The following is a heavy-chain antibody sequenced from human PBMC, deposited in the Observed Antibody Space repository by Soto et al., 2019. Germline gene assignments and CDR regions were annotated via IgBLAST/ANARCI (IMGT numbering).Heavy chain of an antibody. Sequence: QVQLVESGGGVVQPGRSLRLSCAASGFTFSSYGMHWVRQAPGKGLEWVAVISYGGSNKYYADSVKGRFTISRDNSKNTLYLRMNSLRAEDTAVYYCAKRSRLGELSVPNGEYIQHWGQGTLVTVSS. CDR1: GFTFSSYG. V-gene: IGHV3-30*18. CDR2: ISYGGSNK. D-gene: IGHD3-16*02. CDR3: AKRSRLGELSVPNGEYIQH. J-gene: IGHJ1*01.